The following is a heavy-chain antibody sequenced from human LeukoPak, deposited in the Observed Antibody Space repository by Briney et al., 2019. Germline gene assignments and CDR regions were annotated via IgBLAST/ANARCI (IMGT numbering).Heavy chain of an antibody. J-gene: IGHJ3*02. Sequence: GASVKVSCKASGYTFTSYYMHWVRQAPGQGLEWMGIINPSGGSTSYAQKFQGRVTMTRDTSTSTVYMELSSLRSEDTAVYYCARDGTINTAMVDDAFDIWGQGTMVTVSS. D-gene: IGHD5-18*01. CDR3: ARDGTINTAMVDDAFDI. CDR1: GYTFTSYY. V-gene: IGHV1-46*01. CDR2: INPSGGST.